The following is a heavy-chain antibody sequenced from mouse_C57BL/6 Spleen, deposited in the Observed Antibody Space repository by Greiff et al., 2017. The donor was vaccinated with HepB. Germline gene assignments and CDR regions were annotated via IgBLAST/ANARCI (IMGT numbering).Heavy chain of an antibody. Sequence: EVMLVESGGGLVQPGGSLSLSCAASGFTFTDYYMSWVRQPPGKALEWLGFIRNKANGYTTEYSASVKGRFTISRDNSQSILYLQMNALRAEDSATYYCARYIEGPDYWGQGTTLTVSS. D-gene: IGHD3-3*01. CDR1: GFTFTDYY. J-gene: IGHJ2*01. CDR2: IRNKANGYTT. V-gene: IGHV7-3*01. CDR3: ARYIEGPDY.